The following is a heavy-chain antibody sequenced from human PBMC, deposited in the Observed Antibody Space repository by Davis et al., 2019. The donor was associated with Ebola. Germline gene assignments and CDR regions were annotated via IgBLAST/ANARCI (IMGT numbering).Heavy chain of an antibody. CDR1: GFTFSSYD. V-gene: IGHV3-23*01. J-gene: IGHJ4*02. Sequence: GESLKISCAASGFTFSSYDMSWVRQAPGKGLEWVSAISGSGGSTYYADSVKGRFTISRDNSKNTLYLQMNSLRAEDTAVYYCAKGATGYSSSWQFDYWGQGTLVTVSS. D-gene: IGHD6-13*01. CDR2: ISGSGGST. CDR3: AKGATGYSSSWQFDY.